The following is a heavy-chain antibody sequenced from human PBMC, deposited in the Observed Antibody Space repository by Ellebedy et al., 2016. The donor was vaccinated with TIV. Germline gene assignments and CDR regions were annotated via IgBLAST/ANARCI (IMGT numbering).Heavy chain of an antibody. Sequence: GGSLRLSCEVSGISVTTNFLSWVRQAPGKGLEWVALIDDVNTPYYADSVKGRFTISRHNDKRTLFLEMNSLSPDDTALYFCARPHSARFAWAFDSWGQGTLVTVSS. J-gene: IGHJ4*02. CDR2: IDDVNTP. D-gene: IGHD3-10*02. CDR1: GISVTTNF. V-gene: IGHV3-53*04. CDR3: ARPHSARFAWAFDS.